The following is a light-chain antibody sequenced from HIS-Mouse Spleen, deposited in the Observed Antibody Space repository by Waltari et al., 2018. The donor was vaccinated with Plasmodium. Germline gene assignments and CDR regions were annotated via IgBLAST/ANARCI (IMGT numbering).Light chain of an antibody. V-gene: IGKV3-15*01. J-gene: IGKJ3*01. Sequence: EIVMTQSPATLSVSPGARATLSCRASQSVSSNLAWYQQKPGQAPRLLIYGASTRATGIPARFSGSGSGTEFTLTISSLQSEEFAVYYCQQYNNWSFTFGPGTKVDIK. CDR1: QSVSSN. CDR3: QQYNNWSFT. CDR2: GAS.